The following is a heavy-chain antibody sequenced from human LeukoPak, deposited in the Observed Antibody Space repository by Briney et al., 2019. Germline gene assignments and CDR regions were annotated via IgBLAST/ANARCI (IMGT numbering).Heavy chain of an antibody. CDR1: VFTFDDYS. V-gene: IGHV3-9*01. D-gene: IGHD3-22*01. CDR2: ISWNSGSI. CDR3: AKAGEDYYDSSGYYNWFDP. Sequence: PGRSLRLSCAASVFTFDDYSMHWVRQAPGKGLEWVSGISWNSGSIGYADSVKGRFTISRDNAKNSLYLQMNSLRAEDTALYYCAKAGEDYYDSSGYYNWFDPWGQGTLVTVSS. J-gene: IGHJ5*02.